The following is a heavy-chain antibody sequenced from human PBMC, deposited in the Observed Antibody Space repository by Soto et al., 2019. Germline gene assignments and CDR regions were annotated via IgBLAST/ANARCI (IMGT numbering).Heavy chain of an antibody. CDR3: ARDPLIHYDSSRANYYGMYV. CDR1: GGTFSSYA. D-gene: IGHD3-22*01. V-gene: IGHV1-69*06. CDR2: RIPIFGTA. Sequence: SVKVSCKASGGTFSSYAISWVRQAPGQGLEWMGGRIPIFGTANYAQKFQGRVTITADKSTSTAYMELSSLRSEDTAVYYCARDPLIHYDSSRANYYGMYVWGQGPTATVS. J-gene: IGHJ6*02.